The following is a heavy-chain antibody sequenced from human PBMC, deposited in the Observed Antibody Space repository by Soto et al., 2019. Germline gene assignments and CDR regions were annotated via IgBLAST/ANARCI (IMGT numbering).Heavy chain of an antibody. D-gene: IGHD4-17*01. CDR3: ARGNYGDPTYFDY. J-gene: IGHJ4*02. Sequence: QVQLQESGPGLVKPSQTLSLTCTVSGGSISSGGYYWSWIRQHPGKGLAWIGYIYYSGSTYYNPSLKSRVTISVDTSKNQFSLKLSSVTAADTAVYYCARGNYGDPTYFDYWGQGTLVTVSS. CDR2: IYYSGST. CDR1: GGSISSGGYY. V-gene: IGHV4-31*03.